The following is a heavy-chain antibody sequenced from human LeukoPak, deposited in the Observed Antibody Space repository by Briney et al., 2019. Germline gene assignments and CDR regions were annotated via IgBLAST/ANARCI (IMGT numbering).Heavy chain of an antibody. CDR1: GGCISTYY. D-gene: IGHD5-12*01. J-gene: IGHJ4*02. CDR3: ARGGGYASPIGY. Sequence: PSETLSLTCTLSGGCISTYYWSWIRQPPGKGLEWIGYIYHSGSTNYNPSLKSRVTISVDTSKNQFSLKLSSVTAADTAVYYCARGGGYASPIGYWGQGALVTVSS. V-gene: IGHV4-59*01. CDR2: IYHSGST.